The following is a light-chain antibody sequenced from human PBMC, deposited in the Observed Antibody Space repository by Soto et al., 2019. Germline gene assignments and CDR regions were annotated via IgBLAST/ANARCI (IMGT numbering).Light chain of an antibody. CDR3: QQYGSSPLT. CDR2: DES. J-gene: IGKJ4*01. V-gene: IGKV3-20*01. CDR1: QSVRSNY. Sequence: EIVLTQSPDTLSLSPGERATLSCRASQSVRSNYLAWYQQKPGQAPRFLIYDESSRATGIPDRFSGSGSGTDFTLTISRLEPEDFAVHYCQQYGSSPLTFGGGTKVEIK.